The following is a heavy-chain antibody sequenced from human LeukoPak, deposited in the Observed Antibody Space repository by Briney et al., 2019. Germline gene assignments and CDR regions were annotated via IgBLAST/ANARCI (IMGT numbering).Heavy chain of an antibody. CDR1: GFTFSSYG. Sequence: GGSLRLSCAASGFTFSSYGMHWVRQAPGKGLEWVAFIQYDGSNKYYADSVKGRFTISRDNSKNTLYLQMNSLRAEDTAVYYCAKDTYYYDSSGYYQFRGQGTLVTVSS. D-gene: IGHD3-22*01. CDR3: AKDTYYYDSSGYYQF. J-gene: IGHJ4*02. V-gene: IGHV3-30*02. CDR2: IQYDGSNK.